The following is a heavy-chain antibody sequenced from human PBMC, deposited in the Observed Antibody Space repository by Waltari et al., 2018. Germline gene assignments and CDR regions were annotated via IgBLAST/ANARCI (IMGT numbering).Heavy chain of an antibody. D-gene: IGHD3-22*01. V-gene: IGHV4-59*01. CDR3: ARTYDSSGSYAFDI. CDR2: IHYSGST. Sequence: QVQLQESGPGLVKPSETLSLTCTVSGGSISSYYWSWIRQPPGKGLEWIGYIHYSGSTNYNPSLKSRVTISVDTSKNQFSLKLSSVTAADTAVYYCARTYDSSGSYAFDIWGQGTMVTVSS. J-gene: IGHJ3*02. CDR1: GGSISSYY.